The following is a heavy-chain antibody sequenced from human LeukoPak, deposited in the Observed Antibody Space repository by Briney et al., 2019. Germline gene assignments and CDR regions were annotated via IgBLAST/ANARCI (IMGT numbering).Heavy chain of an antibody. CDR3: AAWFGESVP. D-gene: IGHD3-10*01. Sequence: GSLRLSCAASGFTFTSAWMSWLRQTPEKGLEWVAHMNEDGSGRFYVDSAKGRFTISRDDTQNSVYLQTNSLRVEDTAVYYCAAWFGESVPWGQGTLVTVSS. V-gene: IGHV3-7*01. J-gene: IGHJ5*02. CDR2: MNEDGSGR. CDR1: GFTFTSAW.